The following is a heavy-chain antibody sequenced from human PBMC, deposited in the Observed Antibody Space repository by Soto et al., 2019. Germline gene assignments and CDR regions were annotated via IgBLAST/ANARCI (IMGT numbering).Heavy chain of an antibody. Sequence: GGSLRLSCAASGFTFSNYAMSWVRQAPGKGLEWVSGISGSGGSTYYADSVKGRFTISRDDSKNTLYLQMNSLRAEDTALYYCAKAEWIAAAAGDSGFDYRGQRTPVTVSS. D-gene: IGHD6-13*01. J-gene: IGHJ4*02. CDR1: GFTFSNYA. V-gene: IGHV3-23*01. CDR2: ISGSGGST. CDR3: AKAEWIAAAAGDSGFDY.